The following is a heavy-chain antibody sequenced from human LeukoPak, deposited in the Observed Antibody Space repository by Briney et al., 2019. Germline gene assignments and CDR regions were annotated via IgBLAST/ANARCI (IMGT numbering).Heavy chain of an antibody. D-gene: IGHD6-6*01. J-gene: IGHJ4*02. V-gene: IGHV3-15*04. CDR2: IAVTPDGPAT. Sequence: GGSLRLSCAASGFTLSDYYMTWIRQAPGKGLQWVPRIAVTPDGPATDYATPVRGRFTISRDDSRNMVYLQMSSLRTDDTAVYYCVWSSTWDKRFYLDQWGQGTLVTVSS. CDR3: VWSSTWDKRFYLDQ. CDR1: GFTLSDYY.